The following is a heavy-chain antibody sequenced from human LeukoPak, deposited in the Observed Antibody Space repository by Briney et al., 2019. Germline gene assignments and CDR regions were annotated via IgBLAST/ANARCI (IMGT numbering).Heavy chain of an antibody. Sequence: SVKVSCKASGGTFSSYAISWVRQAPGQGLEWMGGIIPIFGTANYAQKFQGRVTITTDESTSTAYMELSSLRSEDTAVYYCARERSKVGASPGAFDIWGQGTMVTASS. CDR3: ARERSKVGASPGAFDI. D-gene: IGHD1-26*01. V-gene: IGHV1-69*05. J-gene: IGHJ3*02. CDR1: GGTFSSYA. CDR2: IIPIFGTA.